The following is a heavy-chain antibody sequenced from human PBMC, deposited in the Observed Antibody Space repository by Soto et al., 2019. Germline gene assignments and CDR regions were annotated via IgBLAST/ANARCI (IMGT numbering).Heavy chain of an antibody. CDR3: ARARRNYYDSSGYSDYFDY. V-gene: IGHV1-69*13. Sequence: SVKVSCKASGGTFSSYAISWVRQAPGQGLEWMGGIIPIFGTANYAQKFQGRVTITADESTSTAYMELSSLRSEDTAVYYCARARRNYYDSSGYSDYFDYWGQGTLVTVSS. CDR1: GGTFSSYA. CDR2: IIPIFGTA. D-gene: IGHD3-22*01. J-gene: IGHJ4*02.